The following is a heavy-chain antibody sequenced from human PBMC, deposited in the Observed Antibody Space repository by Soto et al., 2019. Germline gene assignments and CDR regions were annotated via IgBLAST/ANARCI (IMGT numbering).Heavy chain of an antibody. CDR1: GFNFSSYA. CDR2: ISYDGSNK. D-gene: IGHD1-26*01. J-gene: IGHJ4*02. Sequence: GGSLRLSCAACGFNFSSYAMHWVSLALAKWLEWVAVISYDGSNKYYADSVKGRFTISRDNSKNTLYLQMNSLRAEDTAVYYCVPGVGLHFDLWDQGTLVTLSS. CDR3: VPGVGLHFDL. V-gene: IGHV3-30-3*01.